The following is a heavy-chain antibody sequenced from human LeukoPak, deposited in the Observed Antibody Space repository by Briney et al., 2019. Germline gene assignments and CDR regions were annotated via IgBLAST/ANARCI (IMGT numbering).Heavy chain of an antibody. V-gene: IGHV4-34*01. D-gene: IGHD3-10*01. CDR1: GGSFSGYY. Sequence: SETLSLTCAVSGGSFSGYYWTWIRQPPGKGLEWIGEINHSGSANYNPSLMSRVTISLDTSKNHFSLNLSSVTAADTAVYYRARVRYYGSGSYPYNDYWGQGTLVTVSS. CDR2: INHSGSA. J-gene: IGHJ4*02. CDR3: ARVRYYGSGSYPYNDY.